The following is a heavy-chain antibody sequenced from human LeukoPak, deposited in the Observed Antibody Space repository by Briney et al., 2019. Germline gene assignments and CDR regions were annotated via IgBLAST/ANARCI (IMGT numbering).Heavy chain of an antibody. CDR3: AKDPYDRSGYYSPWYFDY. D-gene: IGHD3-22*01. CDR1: GFTFSTYG. J-gene: IGHJ4*02. V-gene: IGHV3-30*02. Sequence: GGSLRLSCVASGFTFSTYGMHWVRQAPGKGLEWVAFTRYDGSVRYYADSVKGRFTISRDNSKNTLYLQMNSLRAEDTAVYYCAKDPYDRSGYYSPWYFDYWGQGTLVTVSS. CDR2: TRYDGSVR.